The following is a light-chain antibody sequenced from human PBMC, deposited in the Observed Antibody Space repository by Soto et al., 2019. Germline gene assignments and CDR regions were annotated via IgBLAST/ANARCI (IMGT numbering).Light chain of an antibody. CDR2: AAS. CDR1: QGISSY. J-gene: IGKJ3*01. V-gene: IGKV1-9*01. Sequence: DIQLTQSPSFLSASVGDRVTITCRARQGISSYLAWYQQKPGKAPKLLIYAASTLQSGIPSRFSGSGSGTEFTLTISSLQPEDFATYYCQQLNSYPRRVTFGPGTKVDIK. CDR3: QQLNSYPRRVT.